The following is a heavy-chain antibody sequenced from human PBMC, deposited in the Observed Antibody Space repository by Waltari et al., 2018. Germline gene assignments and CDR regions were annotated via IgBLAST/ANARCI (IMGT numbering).Heavy chain of an antibody. CDR2: ISFDENDK. CDR3: ARDEVPGKFDS. Sequence: QVQLAESGGGVVQTGRSLSPSWAACGFPYSSYAFHWVRQSPDKGLEWMALISFDENDKYYADSVKGRFTISRDNSENTLYLQMNSLRPEDTAVYYCARDEVPGKFDSWGQGTLVTVSS. D-gene: IGHD1-26*01. CDR1: GFPYSSYA. J-gene: IGHJ4*02. V-gene: IGHV3-30-3*01.